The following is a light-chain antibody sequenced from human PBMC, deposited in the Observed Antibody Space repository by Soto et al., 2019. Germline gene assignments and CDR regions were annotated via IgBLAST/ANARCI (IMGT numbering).Light chain of an antibody. CDR2: EVR. V-gene: IGLV2-18*01. J-gene: IGLJ7*01. Sequence: QSALTQPPSVSGSPGQSVTISCTGASSDVGRYNRVSWYQQSPGTAPKLLIYEVRNRPSGVPDRFSGSRSANTASLTISGLQAEDEADYYCSLYTTNSTFVFGAGNQLTVL. CDR3: SLYTTNSTFV. CDR1: SSDVGRYNR.